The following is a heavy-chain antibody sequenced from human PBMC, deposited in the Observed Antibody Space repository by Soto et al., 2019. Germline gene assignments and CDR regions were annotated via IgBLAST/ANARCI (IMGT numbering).Heavy chain of an antibody. V-gene: IGHV4-31*03. Sequence: QVQLQESGPGLVKPSQTLSLTCTVSGGSISSGGYYWSWIRQHPGKGLEWIGYIYYSGSTSYNPSLKSRVTISVDTSKNQFSLKLSSVTAADTAVYYCARDPIVVVPAAMGGAFDIWGQGTMVTVSS. D-gene: IGHD2-2*01. CDR2: IYYSGST. J-gene: IGHJ3*02. CDR1: GGSISSGGYY. CDR3: ARDPIVVVPAAMGGAFDI.